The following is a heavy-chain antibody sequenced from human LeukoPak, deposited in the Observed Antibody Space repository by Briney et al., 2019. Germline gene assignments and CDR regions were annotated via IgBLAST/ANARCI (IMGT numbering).Heavy chain of an antibody. D-gene: IGHD3-22*01. CDR2: INPNSGGT. Sequence: ASVKVSCKASGYTFTGYYMRWVRQAPGQGLEWMGRINPNSGGTNYAQKFQGRVTMTGDTSISTAYMELSRLRSDDTAVYYCARAQYDSSGYYWNYWGQGTLVTVSS. J-gene: IGHJ4*02. V-gene: IGHV1-2*06. CDR1: GYTFTGYY. CDR3: ARAQYDSSGYYWNY.